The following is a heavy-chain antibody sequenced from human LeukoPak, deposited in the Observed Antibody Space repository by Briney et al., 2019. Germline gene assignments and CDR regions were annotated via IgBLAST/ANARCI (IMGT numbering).Heavy chain of an antibody. CDR3: ARVWSAGLPDY. CDR2: INHSGST. V-gene: IGHV4-34*01. CDR1: GFTFSSYS. Sequence: GSLRLSCAASGFTFSSYSMNWVRQPPGKGLEWIGEINHSGSTNYNPSLKSRVTISVDTSKNQFSLKLSSVTAADTAVYYCARVWSAGLPDYWGQGTLVTVSS. D-gene: IGHD3-10*01. J-gene: IGHJ4*02.